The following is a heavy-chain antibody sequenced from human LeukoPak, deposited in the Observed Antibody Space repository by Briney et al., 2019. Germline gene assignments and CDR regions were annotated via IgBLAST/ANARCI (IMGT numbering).Heavy chain of an antibody. Sequence: GGSLRLSCAASGFTFSSYEMNWVRQAPGKGLEWVSYISSSGSTIYYADSVKGRFTISRDNAKNSLYLQMNSLRTEDTAVYYCTTGRYFDWLLCNYWGQGTLVTVSS. CDR2: ISSSGSTI. CDR3: TTGRYFDWLLCNY. J-gene: IGHJ4*02. CDR1: GFTFSSYE. V-gene: IGHV3-48*03. D-gene: IGHD3-9*01.